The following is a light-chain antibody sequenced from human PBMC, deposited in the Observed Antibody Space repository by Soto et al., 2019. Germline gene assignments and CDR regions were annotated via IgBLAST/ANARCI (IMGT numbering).Light chain of an antibody. J-gene: IGKJ5*01. CDR3: QQRINWRRIT. Sequence: EIVLTQSPATLSLSPGERATLSCRASQSVSIYLAWYQQKPGQAPRLLIYDASNRATGIPARFSGNGSGTDFTLTISSLEPEDFAVYYCQQRINWRRITFGQGTRLEIK. V-gene: IGKV3-11*01. CDR2: DAS. CDR1: QSVSIY.